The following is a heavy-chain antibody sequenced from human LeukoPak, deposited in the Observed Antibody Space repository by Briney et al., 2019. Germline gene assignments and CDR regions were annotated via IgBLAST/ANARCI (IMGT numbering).Heavy chain of an antibody. V-gene: IGHV3-74*01. J-gene: IGHJ4*02. CDR1: GXTLSKHW. CDR3: ARVIVGGTGFDC. Sequence: GGSLRLSCAASGXTLSKHWMHWVRQAPGKGLVWVSRINSDETTLQYADSVKGRFTISRDTAENTLYLQMNSLRAEDTAVYYCARVIVGGTGFDCWGQGTLVTVSS. D-gene: IGHD1-26*01. CDR2: INSDETTL.